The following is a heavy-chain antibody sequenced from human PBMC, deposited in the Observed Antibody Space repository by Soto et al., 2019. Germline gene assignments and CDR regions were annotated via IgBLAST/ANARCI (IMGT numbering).Heavy chain of an antibody. Sequence: ASVKVSCKVSGYTFTGYYMHWVRQAPGQGLEWMGWINPNSGGKNYAQKFQGRVTMTRDPSISTAYMELSRLRSDDTAVYYCAGGIAAAGRSRDYYYYYGMDVWGQGTTVTV. CDR1: GYTFTGYY. D-gene: IGHD6-13*01. CDR2: INPNSGGK. J-gene: IGHJ6*02. V-gene: IGHV1-2*02. CDR3: AGGIAAAGRSRDYYYYYGMDV.